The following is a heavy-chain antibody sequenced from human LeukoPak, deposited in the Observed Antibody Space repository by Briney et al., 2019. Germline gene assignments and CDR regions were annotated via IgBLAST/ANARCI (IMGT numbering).Heavy chain of an antibody. V-gene: IGHV3-30-3*01. Sequence: GGSLRLSCAASGFTFSSYAMHWVRQAPGKGLEWVAVISYDGSNKYYADSVKGRFTISRDNSKNTLYLQMNSLRAEDTAVYYCATGRSTSFNWFDPWGQGTLVTVSS. CDR3: ATGRSTSFNWFDP. J-gene: IGHJ5*02. CDR2: ISYDGSNK. D-gene: IGHD2-2*01. CDR1: GFTFSSYA.